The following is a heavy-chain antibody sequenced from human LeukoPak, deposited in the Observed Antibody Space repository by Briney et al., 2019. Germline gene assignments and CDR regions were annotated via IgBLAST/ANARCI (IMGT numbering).Heavy chain of an antibody. CDR1: GGSFSGYY. Sequence: SEILSLTCAVYGGSFSGYYWSWIRQPPGKGLEWIGEINHSGSTNYNPSLKSRVTKSVDTSKNQFSLKLSSVTAADTAVYYCARQGVDPWGQGTLVTVSS. CDR2: INHSGST. CDR3: ARQGVDP. V-gene: IGHV4-34*01. J-gene: IGHJ5*02.